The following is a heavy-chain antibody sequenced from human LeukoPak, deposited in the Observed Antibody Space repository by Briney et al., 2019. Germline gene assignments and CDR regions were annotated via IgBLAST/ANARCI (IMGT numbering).Heavy chain of an antibody. Sequence: GGSLRLSCAASGFTFSRYAMTWVRQAPGKGLEWVSAISGSGGSTYYADSVKGRFTISRDNSKNTLYLQMNSLRAEDTAVYYCAKDMVRGVPQYYFDYWGQGTLVTVSS. V-gene: IGHV3-23*01. D-gene: IGHD3-10*01. CDR3: AKDMVRGVPQYYFDY. CDR1: GFTFSRYA. CDR2: ISGSGGST. J-gene: IGHJ4*02.